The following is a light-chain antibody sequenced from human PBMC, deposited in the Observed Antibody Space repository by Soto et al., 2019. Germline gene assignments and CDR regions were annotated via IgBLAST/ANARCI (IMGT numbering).Light chain of an antibody. V-gene: IGKV3-20*01. J-gene: IGKJ2*02. CDR1: QSVSSGY. CDR2: GAS. Sequence: EIVLTQSPGTLSLSPGERATLSCRASQSVSSGYLAWYQQKPGQAPRLLIYGASNRATGIPDRFSGSGSGTDFTLTISRLELEDFAVYYCQQYFTSRTFGQGTKLEIK. CDR3: QQYFTSRT.